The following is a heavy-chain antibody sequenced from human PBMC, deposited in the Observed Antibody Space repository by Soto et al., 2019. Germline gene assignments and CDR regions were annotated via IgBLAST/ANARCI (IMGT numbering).Heavy chain of an antibody. Sequence: QVQLQESGPGLVKPSETLSLTCTFSGGSVSSGSYYWSWIRQPPGRGLEWIGYIYYSGSTNYNPSLKSRVTISVDTSKNQFSLKLSSVTAADTAVYYCARISMVRGVSYYFDYWGQGTLVTVSS. CDR1: GGSVSSGSYY. J-gene: IGHJ4*02. CDR2: IYYSGST. D-gene: IGHD3-10*01. V-gene: IGHV4-61*01. CDR3: ARISMVRGVSYYFDY.